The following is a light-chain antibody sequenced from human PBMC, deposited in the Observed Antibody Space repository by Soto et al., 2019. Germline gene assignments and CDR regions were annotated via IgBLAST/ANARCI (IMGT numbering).Light chain of an antibody. J-gene: IGLJ3*02. CDR1: SSDVGGYDH. CDR3: ASFTTSSTWV. V-gene: IGLV2-14*03. CDR2: GVT. Sequence: QSALTQPASVSGSPGQSITISCTATSSDVGGYDHVSWYQQDPGKAPKLMIYGVTNRPSGVSSRFSGSKSGNTASLTISGLQTEDEADYYCASFTTSSTWVFGRGTKLTVL.